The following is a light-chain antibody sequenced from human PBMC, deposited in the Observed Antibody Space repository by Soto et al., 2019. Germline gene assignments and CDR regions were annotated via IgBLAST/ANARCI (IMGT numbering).Light chain of an antibody. J-gene: IGKJ5*01. V-gene: IGKV1-39*01. CDR3: QQSYNAPIT. Sequence: DIQMTQSPSSLSASVGDRVTITCRASQSISSYLHWYQQKPGKAPKLLIYAASNLQSGVPSRFSASGSGTDFTLTISSLQPEDFATYYCQQSYNAPITFGQGTRLDI. CDR2: AAS. CDR1: QSISSY.